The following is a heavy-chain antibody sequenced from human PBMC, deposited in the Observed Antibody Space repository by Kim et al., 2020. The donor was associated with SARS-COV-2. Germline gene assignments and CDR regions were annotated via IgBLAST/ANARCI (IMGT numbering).Heavy chain of an antibody. D-gene: IGHD3-10*01. J-gene: IGHJ4*02. CDR1: GFTFSSYA. Sequence: GGSLRLSCAASGFTFSSYAMHWVRQAPGKGLEWVAVISYDGSNKYYADSVKGRFTISRDNSKNTLYLQMNSLRAEDTAVYYCAREVRGVIITGFDYWGQG. CDR3: AREVRGVIITGFDY. CDR2: ISYDGSNK. V-gene: IGHV3-30*04.